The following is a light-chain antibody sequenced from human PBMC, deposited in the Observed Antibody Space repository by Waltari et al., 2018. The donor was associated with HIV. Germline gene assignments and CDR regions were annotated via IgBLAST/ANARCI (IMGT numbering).Light chain of an antibody. CDR2: GAS. Sequence: EIVLTQSPATLSLSPGERATLSCRASQSISSGYLAWYQQKPGQATRLLIFGASSRATGIPDRFSGSGSGTVFTLTISSLEPEDFAMYYCQQYGSSPCTFGQGTKLEIK. CDR3: QQYGSSPCT. V-gene: IGKV3-20*01. J-gene: IGKJ2*02. CDR1: QSISSGY.